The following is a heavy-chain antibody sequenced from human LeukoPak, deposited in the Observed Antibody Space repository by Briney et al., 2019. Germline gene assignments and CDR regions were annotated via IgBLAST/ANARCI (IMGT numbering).Heavy chain of an antibody. V-gene: IGHV3-23*01. CDR2: ISGGGDIT. CDR1: GFNFANHA. J-gene: IGHJ4*02. Sequence: GSLRLSCAASGFNFANHAMSWVRQTPGKGLEWVSAISGGGDITYYADSVRGRFTISRDNSKDTLFLQMHSLRPGDTAVYYCVREDTPATANYWGQGTLVTISS. CDR3: VREDTPATANY. D-gene: IGHD2-21*02.